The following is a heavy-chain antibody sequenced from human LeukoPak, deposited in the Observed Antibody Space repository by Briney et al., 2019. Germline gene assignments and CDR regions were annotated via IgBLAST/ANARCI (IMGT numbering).Heavy chain of an antibody. D-gene: IGHD3-22*01. Sequence: GSLRLSCAASGFTFSSYAMSWVRQAPGKGLEWVSGISGSGDNTYYADSVKGRFTIPRDNSKNTLYVQVNSLGTEDTAAYYCAKGSYYDSSGSFYFDYWGQGTLVTVSS. CDR3: AKGSYYDSSGSFYFDY. CDR2: ISGSGDNT. CDR1: GFTFSSYA. J-gene: IGHJ4*02. V-gene: IGHV3-23*01.